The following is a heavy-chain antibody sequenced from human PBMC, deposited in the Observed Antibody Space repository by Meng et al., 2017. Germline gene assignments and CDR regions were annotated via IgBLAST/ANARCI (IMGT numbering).Heavy chain of an antibody. CDR1: GFTFSSYA. V-gene: IGHV3-23*01. Sequence: GESLKISCAASGFTFSSYAMSWVRQAPGKGLEWVSAISGSGGSTYYADSVKGRFTISRDNSKNTLYLQINSLRAEDTAVYYCVLDTAIGGTDYWGQGTLVTVSS. CDR3: VLDTAIGGTDY. D-gene: IGHD5-18*01. J-gene: IGHJ4*02. CDR2: ISGSGGST.